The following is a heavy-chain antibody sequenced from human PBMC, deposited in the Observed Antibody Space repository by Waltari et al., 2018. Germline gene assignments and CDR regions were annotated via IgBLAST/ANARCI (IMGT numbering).Heavy chain of an antibody. J-gene: IGHJ4*02. Sequence: QLQLQESGSGLVKPSQTLSLTCAISGGSISSGGNSWSWIRQPPEKGLEWIGNINRSGSTYYNPSLKSRVTISVDRSKNQFSLKLSSVTAADTAVYYCATSSYYGSGSLDYWGQGTLVTVSS. V-gene: IGHV4-30-2*01. CDR3: ATSSYYGSGSLDY. D-gene: IGHD3-10*01. CDR1: GGSISSGGNS. CDR2: INRSGST.